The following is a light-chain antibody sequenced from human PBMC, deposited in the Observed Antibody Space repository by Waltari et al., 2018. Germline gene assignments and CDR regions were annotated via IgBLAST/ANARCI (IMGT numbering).Light chain of an antibody. Sequence: EIELTQSPGTLSLSPEESATLSCRTSQSFTRAIAWYQQKPGHAPRLLLDGPSNRATGIPDRFSGRGSGTDFSLTISSLEPEDFAVYYCQHYLRLPVTFGQGTKVEVK. CDR3: QHYLRLPVT. CDR1: QSFTRA. V-gene: IGKV3-20*01. CDR2: GPS. J-gene: IGKJ1*01.